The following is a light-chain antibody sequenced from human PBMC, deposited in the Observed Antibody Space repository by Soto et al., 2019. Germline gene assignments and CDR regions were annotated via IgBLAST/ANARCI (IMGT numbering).Light chain of an antibody. CDR3: SSYTSSSTWV. CDR1: SSDVGSYNR. J-gene: IGLJ3*02. Sequence: QSALTQPPSVSGSPGQSVTISCTGTSSDVGSYNRVSWYQQPPGTAPKLMIYQVSNRPSGVPDRFSGSKSGNTASLTIYGLQAEDAADYYCSSYTSSSTWVFGGGTKLTVL. V-gene: IGLV2-18*02. CDR2: QVS.